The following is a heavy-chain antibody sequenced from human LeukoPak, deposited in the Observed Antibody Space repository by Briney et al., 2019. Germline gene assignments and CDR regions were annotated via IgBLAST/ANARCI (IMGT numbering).Heavy chain of an antibody. V-gene: IGHV3-23*01. J-gene: IGHJ4*02. D-gene: IGHD3-22*01. CDR2: ISGSGGST. CDR1: GFTFDDYG. CDR3: AKTKSRSMIVVVITFDY. Sequence: GGSLRLSCAASGFTFDDYGMSWVRQAPGKGLEWVSAISGSGGSTYYADSVKGRFTISRDNSKNTLYLQMNSLRAEDTAVYYCAKTKSRSMIVVVITFDYWGQGTLVTVSS.